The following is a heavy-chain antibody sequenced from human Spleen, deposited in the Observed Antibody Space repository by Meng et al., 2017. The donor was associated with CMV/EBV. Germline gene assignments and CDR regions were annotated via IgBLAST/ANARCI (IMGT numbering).Heavy chain of an antibody. D-gene: IGHD3-3*01. J-gene: IGHJ4*02. V-gene: IGHV1-18*01. Sequence: FTSYGISWVRQATGQGLEWMGWISAYNGNTNYAQKLQGRVTMTTDTSTSTAYMELRSLRSDDTAVYYCARVRVAAYDFWSGYREADYWGQGTLVTVSS. CDR1: FTSYG. CDR2: ISAYNGNT. CDR3: ARVRVAAYDFWSGYREADY.